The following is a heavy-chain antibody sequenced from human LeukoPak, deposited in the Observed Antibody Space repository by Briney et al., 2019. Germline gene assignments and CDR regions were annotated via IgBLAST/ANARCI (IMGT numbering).Heavy chain of an antibody. V-gene: IGHV4-59*11. CDR3: ARGVPGGNLGY. CDR1: GGSISGHY. Sequence: SETLTLSCAASGGSISGHYRNWVRQPPGKGLEWIGYIYYIGSTNYNPSLKSRVTISVDTSKNQFSLKLNSVTAADTAVYYCARGVPGGNLGYWGQGTLVTVSS. CDR2: IYYIGST. J-gene: IGHJ4*02. D-gene: IGHD4-23*01.